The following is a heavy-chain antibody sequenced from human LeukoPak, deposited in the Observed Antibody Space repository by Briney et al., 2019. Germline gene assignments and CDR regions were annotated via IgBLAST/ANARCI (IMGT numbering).Heavy chain of an antibody. V-gene: IGHV4-39*01. D-gene: IGHD3-16*02. J-gene: IGHJ4*02. CDR3: ARLHDYVWGSYRAYYFDY. CDR1: GGSISSSSYY. Sequence: SETLSLTCTVSGGSISSSSYYWGWIRQPPGKGLEWIGSIYYSGSTYYNPSLKSRVTISVDTSKNQFSLKLSSVTAADTAVYYCARLHDYVWGSYRAYYFDYWGQGTLVTVSS. CDR2: IYYSGST.